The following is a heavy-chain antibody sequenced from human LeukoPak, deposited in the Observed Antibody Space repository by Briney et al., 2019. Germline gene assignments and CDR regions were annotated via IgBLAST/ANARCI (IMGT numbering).Heavy chain of an antibody. J-gene: IGHJ6*02. CDR1: GGSINYYY. Sequence: SETLSLTCTVSGGSINYYYWTWIRQPPGKGLEWIGYVYRSGSTNYNPSLKSRVSISIDTSRKQFSLKLSSVTAADTAVYYCARDLFGVVSAVGMDVWGHGTTVTVSS. V-gene: IGHV4-59*01. D-gene: IGHD3-3*01. CDR3: ARDLFGVVSAVGMDV. CDR2: VYRSGST.